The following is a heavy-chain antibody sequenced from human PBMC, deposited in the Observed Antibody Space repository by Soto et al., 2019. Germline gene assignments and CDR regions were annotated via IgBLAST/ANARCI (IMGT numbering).Heavy chain of an antibody. CDR1: GGSISSYY. CDR2: IYYSGST. D-gene: IGHD2-2*01. J-gene: IGHJ5*02. V-gene: IGHV4-59*01. Sequence: SETLSLTCTVSGGSISSYYWSWIRQPPGKGLEWIGYIYYSGSTNYNPSLKSRVTISVDTSKNQFSLKLSSVTAADTAVYYGAREVVVVPAAMTYNWFDPWGQGTLVTVSS. CDR3: AREVVVVPAAMTYNWFDP.